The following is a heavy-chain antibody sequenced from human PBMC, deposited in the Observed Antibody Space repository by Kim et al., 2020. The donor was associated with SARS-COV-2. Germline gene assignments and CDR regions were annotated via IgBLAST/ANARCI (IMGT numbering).Heavy chain of an antibody. D-gene: IGHD1-1*01. Sequence: ASVKVSCKASGYGFTNNYVHWVRLAPGQGLEWMGMVYPRDGSTSYAQNFKGRVAMTSDTSTTTVYMELCSLRSDDTAMYYCARDLEGFDYWGQGTLVTV. J-gene: IGHJ4*02. V-gene: IGHV1-46*01. CDR3: ARDLEGFDY. CDR1: GYGFTNNY. CDR2: VYPRDGST.